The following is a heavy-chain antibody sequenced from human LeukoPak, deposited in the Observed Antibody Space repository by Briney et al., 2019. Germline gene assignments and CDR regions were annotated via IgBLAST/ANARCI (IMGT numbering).Heavy chain of an antibody. CDR1: GFTFSSYD. V-gene: IGHV3-30*02. D-gene: IGHD1-1*01. CDR2: IRYDGSNK. Sequence: GGSLRLSCAASGFTFSSYDMHWVRQAPGKGLEWVAFIRYDGSNKYYADSVKGRFTVPRDNSKNTLYLQMNSLRAEDTAVYYCAKGFTWKGLFDYWGQGTLVTVSS. J-gene: IGHJ4*02. CDR3: AKGFTWKGLFDY.